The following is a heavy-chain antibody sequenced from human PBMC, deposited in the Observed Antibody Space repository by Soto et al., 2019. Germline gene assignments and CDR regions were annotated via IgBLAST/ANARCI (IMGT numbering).Heavy chain of an antibody. J-gene: IGHJ4*02. V-gene: IGHV3-30-3*01. CDR2: ISYDGSNK. CDR1: GFTFSSYA. CDR3: ARHKRDLRFLGWSYYFDY. D-gene: IGHD3-3*01. Sequence: QVQLVESGGGVVQPGRSLRLSCAASGFTFSSYAMHWVRQAPGKGLEWVAVISYDGSNKYYADSVKGRFSISRDNSKNTLYLQMNSLRAEDTAVYYCARHKRDLRFLGWSYYFDYWGQGTLVTVSS.